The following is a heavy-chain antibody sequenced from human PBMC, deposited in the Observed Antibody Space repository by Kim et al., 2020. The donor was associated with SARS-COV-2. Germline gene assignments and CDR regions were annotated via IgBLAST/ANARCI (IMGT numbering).Heavy chain of an antibody. CDR2: ISGDGGST. V-gene: IGHV3-43*02. J-gene: IGHJ5*02. CDR1: GFTFDDYA. CDR3: AKDMEIDVAAAGTFSGWFDP. Sequence: GGSLRLSCAASGFTFDDYAMHWVRQAPGKGLEWVSLISGDGGSTYYADSVKGRFTISRDNSKNSLYLQMNSLRTEDTALYYCAKDMEIDVAAAGTFSGWFDPWGQGTLVTVSS. D-gene: IGHD6-13*01.